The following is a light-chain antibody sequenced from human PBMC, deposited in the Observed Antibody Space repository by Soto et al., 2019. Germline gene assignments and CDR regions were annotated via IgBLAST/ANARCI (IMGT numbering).Light chain of an antibody. CDR1: SSNIGAGYD. CDR3: QSYDSSLSGLGV. J-gene: IGLJ3*02. CDR2: GNS. Sequence: QSVLTQPPSVSGAPGQRVTISCTGSSSNIGAGYDVHWYQQLPGTAPKLLIYGNSNRPSGVPVRFSGSKSGTSASLAITGLQAEDEAEYYCQSYDSSLSGLGVFGGGTKLTVL. V-gene: IGLV1-40*01.